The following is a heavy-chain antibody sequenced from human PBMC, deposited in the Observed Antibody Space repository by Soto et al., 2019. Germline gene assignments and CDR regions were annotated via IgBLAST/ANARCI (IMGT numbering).Heavy chain of an antibody. J-gene: IGHJ6*03. CDR2: IKSKTDGGTT. CDR3: TTDEDWNYEDYYYYYMDV. D-gene: IGHD1-7*01. CDR1: GFTFSNAW. V-gene: IGHV3-15*01. Sequence: EVQLVESGGGLVKPGGSLRLSCAASGFTFSNAWMSWVRQAPGKGLEWVGRIKSKTDGGTTDYAAPVKGRFTISRDDSKNTLYLQMNSLKTEDTAVYYCTTDEDWNYEDYYYYYMDVWGKGTTVTVSS.